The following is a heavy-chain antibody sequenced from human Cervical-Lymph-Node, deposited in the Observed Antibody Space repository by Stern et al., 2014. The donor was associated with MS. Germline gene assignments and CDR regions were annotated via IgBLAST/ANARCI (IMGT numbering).Heavy chain of an antibody. Sequence: QVQLQESGPGLVKPSETLSLTCTVSGGSVSSGTYYWSWIRQPPGKGLEWIGYIYYSGSTNYNPSLKSRVTISVDTSKNQFSLKLSSVTAADTAVYYCARSWAYCGGDCYPDAFDIWGQGTMVTVSS. J-gene: IGHJ3*02. CDR2: IYYSGST. CDR1: GGSVSSGTYY. CDR3: ARSWAYCGGDCYPDAFDI. D-gene: IGHD2-21*02. V-gene: IGHV4-61*01.